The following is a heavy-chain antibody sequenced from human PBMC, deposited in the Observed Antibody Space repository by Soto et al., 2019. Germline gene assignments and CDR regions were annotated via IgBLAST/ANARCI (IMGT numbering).Heavy chain of an antibody. Sequence: GGSLRLSCAASGFTFSSYGMHWVRQAPGKGLEWVAVIWYDGSNKYYADSVKGRFTISRDNSKNTLYLQMNSLRAEDTAVYYCARDDSPRGGFIGYYYDNTPLSYGMDVWGQGTTVTVSS. CDR2: IWYDGSNK. J-gene: IGHJ6*02. D-gene: IGHD3-22*01. CDR3: ARDDSPRGGFIGYYYDNTPLSYGMDV. V-gene: IGHV3-33*01. CDR1: GFTFSSYG.